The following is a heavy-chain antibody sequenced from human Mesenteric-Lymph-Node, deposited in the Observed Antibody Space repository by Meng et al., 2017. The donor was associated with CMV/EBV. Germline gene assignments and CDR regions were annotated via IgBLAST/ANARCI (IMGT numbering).Heavy chain of an antibody. CDR2: ISSSSSYI. D-gene: IGHD7-27*01. CDR3: ARDKLGTGAFDI. V-gene: IGHV3-21*01. CDR1: GFTFSSYS. J-gene: IGHJ3*02. Sequence: GGSLRLSCAASGFTFSSYSMNWVRQAPGKGLEWVSSISSSSSYIYYADSVKGRFTISRDNAKSSLYLQMNSLRAEDTAVYYCARDKLGTGAFDIWGQGTMVTVSS.